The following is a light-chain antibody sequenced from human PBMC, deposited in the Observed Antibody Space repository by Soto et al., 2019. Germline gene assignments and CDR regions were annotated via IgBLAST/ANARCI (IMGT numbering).Light chain of an antibody. CDR3: NSYTTLSNRV. J-gene: IGLJ1*01. CDR1: GRDIGAYDY. CDR2: GVK. V-gene: IGLV2-14*01. Sequence: QSALTQPASVSGSPGQSITISCTGSGRDIGAYDYVSWYQQHPGKAPKLLIYGVKNRPSGVSNRFSGSKSGNTASLTISGLQAEDEADYYCNSYTTLSNRVFGTGTKLTVL.